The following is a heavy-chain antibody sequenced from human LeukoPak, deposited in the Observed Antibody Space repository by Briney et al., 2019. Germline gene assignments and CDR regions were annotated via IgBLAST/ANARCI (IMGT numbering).Heavy chain of an antibody. D-gene: IGHD3-10*02. CDR1: GFTFSSYA. V-gene: IGHV3-30*04. CDR2: ISYDGSNK. J-gene: IGHJ6*04. Sequence: QPGGSLRLSCAASGFTFSSYAMHWVRQAPGKGLEWVAVISYDGSNKYYADSVKGRFTISRDNSKNTLYLQMNSLRAEDTAVYYCAELGITVIGGVWGKGTTVTISS. CDR3: AELGITVIGGV.